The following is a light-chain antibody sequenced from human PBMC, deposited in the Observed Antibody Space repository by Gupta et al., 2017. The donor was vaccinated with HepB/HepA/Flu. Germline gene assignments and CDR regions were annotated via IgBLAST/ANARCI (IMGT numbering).Light chain of an antibody. CDR1: NSDFGDFNY. CDR3: SSFTYTTTLVV. V-gene: IGLV2-14*03. Sequence: SALTQPASVHGAPCRSITISCTGTNSDFGDFNYVSWYQQHPGKAPKLLISEVNNRPSGISNRFSGSKSGNTASLTISGLQTEDEADYYCSSFTYTTTLVVFGGGTKLTVL. J-gene: IGLJ2*01. CDR2: EVN.